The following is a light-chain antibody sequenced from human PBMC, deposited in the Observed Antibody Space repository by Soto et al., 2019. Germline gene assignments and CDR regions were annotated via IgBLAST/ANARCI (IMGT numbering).Light chain of an antibody. V-gene: IGLV2-14*01. J-gene: IGLJ1*01. CDR2: GVS. CDR1: SSDVGFYNY. CDR3: SSYSSSSTLV. Sequence: QSALTQPASVSGSPGQSVTISCTGTSSDVGFYNYVSWYQQHSGKAPQLMIYGVSNRPSGVSNRFSGSKSDITASLTISGLQAEDEADYYRSSYSSSSTLVFGTGTKLTVL.